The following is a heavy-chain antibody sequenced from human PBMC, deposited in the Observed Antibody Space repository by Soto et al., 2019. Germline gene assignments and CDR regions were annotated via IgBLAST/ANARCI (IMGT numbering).Heavy chain of an antibody. CDR1: GGSISSYY. CDR2: IYYSGST. CDR3: ARDQGMVGYYGSGSYFSDYYYGMGV. J-gene: IGHJ6*02. Sequence: SETLSLTCTVSGGSISSYYWSWIRQPPGKGLEWIGYIYYSGSTNYNPSLKSRVTISVDTSKNQFSLKLSSVTAADTAVYYCARDQGMVGYYGSGSYFSDYYYGMGVWGQGTTVTVSS. V-gene: IGHV4-59*01. D-gene: IGHD3-10*01.